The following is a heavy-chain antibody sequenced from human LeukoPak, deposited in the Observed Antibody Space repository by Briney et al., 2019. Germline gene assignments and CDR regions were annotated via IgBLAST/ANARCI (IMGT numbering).Heavy chain of an antibody. J-gene: IGHJ4*02. CDR3: ALRYFDRDY. CDR1: GGSISSSNYY. D-gene: IGHD3-9*01. Sequence: NPSETLSLTCTVSGGSISSSNYYWVWIRQPPGKGLEWVGSIYYSGSTYYNPSLKSRVTISVDTSKNQFSLKLSSVTAADTAVYYCALRYFDRDYWGQGTLVTVSS. CDR2: IYYSGST. V-gene: IGHV4-39*01.